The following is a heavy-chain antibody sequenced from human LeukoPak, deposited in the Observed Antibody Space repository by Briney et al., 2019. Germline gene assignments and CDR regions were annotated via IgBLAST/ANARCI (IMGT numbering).Heavy chain of an antibody. CDR3: ARAYTGYSSGWINDDAFDI. CDR2: IYYSGST. J-gene: IGHJ3*02. V-gene: IGHV4-59*01. D-gene: IGHD6-19*01. Sequence: SETLSLTCTVSGGSISSYYWSWIRQPPGKGLEWIGYIYYSGSTNYNPSLKSRVTISVDTSKNQFSLKLSSVTAADTAVYYCARAYTGYSSGWINDDAFDIWGQGTMVTVSS. CDR1: GGSISSYY.